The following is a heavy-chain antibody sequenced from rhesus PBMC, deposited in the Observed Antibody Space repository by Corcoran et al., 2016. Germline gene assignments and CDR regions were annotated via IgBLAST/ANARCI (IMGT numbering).Heavy chain of an antibody. D-gene: IGHD2-15*01. V-gene: IGHV3-16*02. Sequence: EVQLVESGGGLVQHGGSLSLSCAASGFTFINYWMSWVRQAPRQGLDWVGRIKNKADGGAAAYAESVEGRFTISRDDSKNTLYLQMNSLKTEDTAVYYCARGSTRNYFNYWGRGVLVTVSS. CDR1: GFTFINYW. J-gene: IGHJ4*01. CDR3: ARGSTRNYFNY. CDR2: IKNKADGGAA.